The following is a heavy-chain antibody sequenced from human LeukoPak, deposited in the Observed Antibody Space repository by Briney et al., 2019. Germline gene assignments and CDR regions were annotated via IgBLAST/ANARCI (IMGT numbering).Heavy chain of an antibody. J-gene: IGHJ3*02. D-gene: IGHD1-26*01. V-gene: IGHV3-33*06. CDR2: VWYDGRNR. CDR3: AKDLGATRADAFDI. Sequence: PGGSLRLSCAASGYTFSRHGIHWVRQAPGKGLEWVAVVWYDGRNRDYADSVKGRFTISRDNSKNTLYLQMNSLRAEDTAVYYCAKDLGATRADAFDIWGQGTMVTVSS. CDR1: GYTFSRHG.